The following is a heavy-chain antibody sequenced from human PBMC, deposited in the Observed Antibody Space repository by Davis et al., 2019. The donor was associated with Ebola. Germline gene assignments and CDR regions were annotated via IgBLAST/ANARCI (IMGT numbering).Heavy chain of an antibody. J-gene: IGHJ6*02. CDR2: IIPIFGTA. CDR1: GGTFSSYA. V-gene: IGHV1-69*13. CDR3: ARTYDLDYYYYYYGMDV. Sequence: SVKVSCKASGGTFSSYAISWVRQAPGQGLEWMGGIIPIFGTANYAQKFQGRVTITADESTSTAYMELSSLRSEDTAVYYCARTYDLDYYYYYYGMDVWGQGTTVTVSS. D-gene: IGHD3-3*01.